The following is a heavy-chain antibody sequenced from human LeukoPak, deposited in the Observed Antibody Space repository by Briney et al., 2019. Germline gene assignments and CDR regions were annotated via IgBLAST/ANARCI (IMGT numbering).Heavy chain of an antibody. V-gene: IGHV3-74*01. CDR3: TREDHSNYNY. J-gene: IGHJ4*02. CDR1: GFTFSRYW. D-gene: IGHD4-11*01. Sequence: GGSLRLSCAASGFTFSRYWMHWVRQAPGEGLVWVSRINSDGSSRSYADSVKGRFTISRDNAKNTLDLQMNSLRAEDTAVYYCTREDHSNYNYWGQGTLVTVSS. CDR2: INSDGSSR.